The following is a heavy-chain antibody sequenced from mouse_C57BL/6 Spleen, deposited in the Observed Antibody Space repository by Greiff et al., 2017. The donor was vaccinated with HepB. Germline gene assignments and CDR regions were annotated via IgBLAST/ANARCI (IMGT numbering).Heavy chain of an antibody. D-gene: IGHD1-1*01. J-gene: IGHJ2*01. CDR3: TRGTYYGSSPGYFDY. CDR2: IDPSDSET. V-gene: IGHV1-52*01. Sequence: QVQLQQPGAELVRPGSSVKLSCKASGYTFTSYWMHWVKQRPIQGLEWIGNIDPSDSETHYNQKFKDKATLTVDKSSSTAYMQLSSLTSEDSAVYYCTRGTYYGSSPGYFDYWGQGTTLTVSS. CDR1: GYTFTSYW.